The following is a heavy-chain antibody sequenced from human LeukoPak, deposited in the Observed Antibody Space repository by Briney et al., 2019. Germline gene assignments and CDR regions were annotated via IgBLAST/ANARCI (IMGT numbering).Heavy chain of an antibody. Sequence: ASVKVSCKASGYTFTSYGISWVRQAPGQGLEWMGWISAYNGNTNYAQKLQGRVTMTTDTSTSTAYMELRSLRSDDTAVYYCARDRASSGWYVKDYWGQGTLVTVSS. CDR1: GYTFTSYG. D-gene: IGHD6-19*01. J-gene: IGHJ4*02. CDR2: ISAYNGNT. CDR3: ARDRASSGWYVKDY. V-gene: IGHV1-18*01.